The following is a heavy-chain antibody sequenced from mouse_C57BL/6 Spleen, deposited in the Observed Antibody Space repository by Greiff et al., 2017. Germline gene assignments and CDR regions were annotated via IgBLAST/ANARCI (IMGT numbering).Heavy chain of an antibody. V-gene: IGHV1-69*01. Sequence: QVQLQQPGAELVMPGASVKLSCKASGYTFTSYWMHWVKQRPGQGLEWIGEIDPSDSYTTYNPKFKGKSTLTVDKSSSTAYMQLSSLTSEDSAVYYCALIYQGFAYWGQGTLVTVSA. CDR3: ALIYQGFAY. J-gene: IGHJ3*01. CDR2: IDPSDSYT. CDR1: GYTFTSYW. D-gene: IGHD2-1*01.